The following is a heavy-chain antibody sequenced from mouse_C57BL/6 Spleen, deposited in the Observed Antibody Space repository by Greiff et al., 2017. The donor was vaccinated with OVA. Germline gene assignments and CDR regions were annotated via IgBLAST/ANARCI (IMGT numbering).Heavy chain of an antibody. CDR3: ARSAAYHLYFDY. D-gene: IGHD2-10*01. CDR1: GYAFSSSW. J-gene: IGHJ2*01. Sequence: QVQLQQSGPELVKPGASVKISCKASGYAFSSSWMNWVKQRPGTGLEWIGRIYPGDGDPNYNGKFKGKATLTADKSSSTAYMQLSSLTSEDSAVYCCARSAAYHLYFDYWGQGTTLTVSS. CDR2: IYPGDGDP. V-gene: IGHV1-82*01.